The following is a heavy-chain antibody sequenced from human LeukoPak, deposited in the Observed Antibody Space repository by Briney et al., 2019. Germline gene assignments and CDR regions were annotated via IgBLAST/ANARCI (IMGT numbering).Heavy chain of an antibody. CDR3: ARDHNWGPDY. J-gene: IGHJ4*02. CDR1: GYTFTDHY. Sequence: ASMKVSCKTSGYTFTDHYFHWLRQAPGQGIEWMGWIHPGRGDTNIAQKFQGRVSLTRDMSISTAYMELSRLTSDDTAVYYCARDHNWGPDYWGQGTLVSVSS. CDR2: IHPGRGDT. V-gene: IGHV1-2*02. D-gene: IGHD7-27*01.